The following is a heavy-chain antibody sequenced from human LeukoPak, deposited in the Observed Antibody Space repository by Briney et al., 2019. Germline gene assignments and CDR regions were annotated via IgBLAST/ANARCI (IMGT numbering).Heavy chain of an antibody. J-gene: IGHJ6*02. Sequence: SVKVSCKASGGTFSSYAISWVRQAPGQGLEWMGGIIPIFGTANYAQKFQGRVTITADDSTSTAYMELSSLRSEDTAVYYCARDRIAAAGTTYYYYYGMDVWGQGTTVTVSS. CDR3: ARDRIAAAGTTYYYYYGMDV. CDR1: GGTFSSYA. CDR2: IIPIFGTA. V-gene: IGHV1-69*01. D-gene: IGHD6-13*01.